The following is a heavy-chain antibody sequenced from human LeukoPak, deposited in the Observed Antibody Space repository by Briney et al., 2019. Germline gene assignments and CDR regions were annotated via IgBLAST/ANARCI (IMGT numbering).Heavy chain of an antibody. J-gene: IGHJ4*02. Sequence: PSETLPLTCAVYGGSFSGYYWSWIRQPPGKGLEWIGEINHSGSTNYNPSLKSRVTISVDTSKNQFSLKLSSVTAADTAVYYCARGSGIAAVNDYWGQGTLVTVSS. CDR1: GGSFSGYY. CDR3: ARGSGIAAVNDY. CDR2: INHSGST. V-gene: IGHV4-34*01. D-gene: IGHD6-13*01.